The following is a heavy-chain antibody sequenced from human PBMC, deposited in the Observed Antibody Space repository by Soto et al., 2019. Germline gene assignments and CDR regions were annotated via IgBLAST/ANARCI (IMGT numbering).Heavy chain of an antibody. J-gene: IGHJ6*03. D-gene: IGHD3-16*01. Sequence: QVQLQESGPGLVKPSETLSLSCSVSGGSISGHYWSWVRQTPGKGLEWIGYMYYSGSTNYNPSLKSRVTISVDTSKNHCSLGLTSVTAADTAVYYCARGPYYDLISNSYYMDVWGKGTTVTVSS. CDR1: GGSISGHY. V-gene: IGHV4-59*08. CDR2: MYYSGST. CDR3: ARGPYYDLISNSYYMDV.